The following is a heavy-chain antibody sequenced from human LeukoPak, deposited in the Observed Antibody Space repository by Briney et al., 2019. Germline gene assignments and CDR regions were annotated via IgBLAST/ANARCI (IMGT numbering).Heavy chain of an antibody. J-gene: IGHJ4*02. Sequence: GGSLRLSCAASGFTFSSYSMNWVRQAPGKGLEWVSSISSSSSYIYYADSVKGRFTISRDNPTSSLYLQMNSLRAEDTAVYYCARGLRYFDWLFATFDYWGQGTLVTVSS. V-gene: IGHV3-21*01. CDR2: ISSSSSYI. CDR3: ARGLRYFDWLFATFDY. CDR1: GFTFSSYS. D-gene: IGHD3-9*01.